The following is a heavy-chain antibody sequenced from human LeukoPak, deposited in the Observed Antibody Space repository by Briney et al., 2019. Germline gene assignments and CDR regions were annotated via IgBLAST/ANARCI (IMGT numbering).Heavy chain of an antibody. D-gene: IGHD3-22*01. CDR2: IVVGSGNT. CDR3: AAGYSPYYYDSSGYSFDY. Sequence: SVKVSCKASGFTFTSSAVQWVRQARGQRLEWIGWIVVGSGNTNYAQKFQERVTITRDMSTSTAYMELSSLRSEDTAVYYCAAGYSPYYYDSSGYSFDYWGQGTLVTVSS. V-gene: IGHV1-58*01. J-gene: IGHJ4*02. CDR1: GFTFTSSA.